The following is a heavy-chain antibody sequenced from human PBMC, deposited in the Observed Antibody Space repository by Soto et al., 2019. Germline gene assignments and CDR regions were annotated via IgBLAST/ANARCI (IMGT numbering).Heavy chain of an antibody. CDR1: GFTFGSYS. V-gene: IGHV3-48*01. Sequence: GGSLRLSCAASGFTFGSYSMNWVRQAPGKGLEWVSYISSSSSTIYYADSVKGRFTISRDNAKNSLYLQMNSLRAEDTAVYYCARAYYYDTRGYLNYSDPRRDGTLVTV. D-gene: IGHD3-22*01. J-gene: IGHJ5*02. CDR2: ISSSSSTI. CDR3: ARAYYYDTRGYLNYSDP.